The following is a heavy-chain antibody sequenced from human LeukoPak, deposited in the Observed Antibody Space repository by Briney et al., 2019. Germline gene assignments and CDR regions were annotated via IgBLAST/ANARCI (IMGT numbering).Heavy chain of an antibody. V-gene: IGHV4-4*07. CDR2: IYTSGTT. CDR3: ARGRDYYDSSGYFNY. J-gene: IGHJ4*02. Sequence: SETLFLTCTVSGGSISNYYWNWVRQPAGKGLEWIGRIYTSGTTSYNPSLKSRVTMSVDTSKNQFSLKLNSVTAADTDVYYCARGRDYYDSSGYFNYWGQGTLVTVSS. D-gene: IGHD3-22*01. CDR1: GGSISNYY.